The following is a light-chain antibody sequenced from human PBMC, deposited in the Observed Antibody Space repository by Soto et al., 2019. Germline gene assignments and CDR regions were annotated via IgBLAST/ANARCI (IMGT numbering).Light chain of an antibody. CDR2: GAS. CDR1: QSVSSN. J-gene: IGKJ3*01. V-gene: IGKV3-15*01. CDR3: QQYNNWPRIFT. Sequence: EIVMTQSPATLSVSPGERATLSCRASQSVSSNLAWYQQKPGQAPRLLIYGASTRATGIPARFSGSGSGTEFTLTIRSLQSEAFADYYCQQYNNWPRIFTFGPGTKVDIK.